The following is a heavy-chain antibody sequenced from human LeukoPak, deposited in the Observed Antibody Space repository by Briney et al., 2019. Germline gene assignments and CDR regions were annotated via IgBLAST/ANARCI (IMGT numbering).Heavy chain of an antibody. J-gene: IGHJ6*03. D-gene: IGHD6-19*01. CDR3: ARDSVYSSGWYFSKPYYYYMDV. Sequence: SETLSLTCTVSGGSISSYYWSWIRQPAGKGLEWIGRIYTSGSTNYNPSLKSRVTMSVDTSKNQFSLKLSSVTAADTAVYYCARDSVYSSGWYFSKPYYYYMDVWGKGATVTVSS. CDR1: GGSISSYY. CDR2: IYTSGST. V-gene: IGHV4-4*07.